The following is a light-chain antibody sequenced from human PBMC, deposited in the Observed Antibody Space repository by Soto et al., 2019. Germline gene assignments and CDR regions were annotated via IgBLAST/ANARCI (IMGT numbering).Light chain of an antibody. CDR2: DAS. J-gene: IGKJ1*01. CDR3: QNYNSYSEA. CDR1: QGIRNA. V-gene: IGKV1-17*01. Sequence: DIHMTQSPSSLSSSVGDRVTITCRASQGIRNALGWYQQKPGKAPKLLIYDASSLESGVPSRFSGSGSGTEFTLTISSLQPDDFATYYCQNYNSYSEAFGQGTKVDIK.